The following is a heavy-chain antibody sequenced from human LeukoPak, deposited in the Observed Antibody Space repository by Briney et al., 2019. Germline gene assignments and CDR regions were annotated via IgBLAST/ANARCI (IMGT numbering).Heavy chain of an antibody. D-gene: IGHD2-2*01. Sequence: ASVKVSCKASGYTFTGYHMHWVRQAPGQGLEWMGWINPNSGGTNYAQKFQGRVTMTRDTSISTAYMELSRLGSDDTAVYYCARVIGYCSSSSCPAVDNWGQGTLVTVSS. CDR2: INPNSGGT. CDR1: GYTFTGYH. J-gene: IGHJ4*02. CDR3: ARVIGYCSSSSCPAVDN. V-gene: IGHV1-2*02.